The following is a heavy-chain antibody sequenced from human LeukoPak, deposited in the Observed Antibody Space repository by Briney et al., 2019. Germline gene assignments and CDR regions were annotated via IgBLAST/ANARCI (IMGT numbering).Heavy chain of an antibody. CDR2: ISGSGGST. D-gene: IGHD3-22*01. V-gene: IGHV3-23*01. Sequence: GGSLRLSCAASGFTFSSYAMSWVRQAPGKGPEWVSAISGSGGSTYYADSVKGRFTISRDNSKNTLYLQMNSLRAEDTAVYYCAKGRIDSTNLIRGLFSYFDYWGQGTLVTVSS. CDR1: GFTFSSYA. CDR3: AKGRIDSTNLIRGLFSYFDY. J-gene: IGHJ4*02.